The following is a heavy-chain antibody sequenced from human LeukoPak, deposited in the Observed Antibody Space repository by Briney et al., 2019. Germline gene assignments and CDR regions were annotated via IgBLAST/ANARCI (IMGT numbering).Heavy chain of an antibody. J-gene: IGHJ4*02. D-gene: IGHD3-3*01. CDR1: GFTFSSYG. CDR3: ARAHYDFWSGYYNYFDY. Sequence: GGSLRLSCAASGFTFSSYGMHWVRQAPGKGLEWVAVIWYDGSNKYYADSVKGRFTISRDNSKNTLYLQMNSLRAEDTAVYYCARAHYDFWSGYYNYFDYWGQGTLVTVSS. V-gene: IGHV3-33*01. CDR2: IWYDGSNK.